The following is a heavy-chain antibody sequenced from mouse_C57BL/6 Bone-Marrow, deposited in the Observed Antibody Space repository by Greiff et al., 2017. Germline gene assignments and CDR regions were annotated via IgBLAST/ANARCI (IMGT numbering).Heavy chain of an antibody. V-gene: IGHV1-54*01. CDR2: INPGSGGT. CDR1: GYAFTNYL. J-gene: IGHJ4*01. CDR3: ATIYYDYDLYAMDY. D-gene: IGHD2-4*01. Sequence: VQLQQSGAELVRPGTSVKVSCKASGYAFTNYLIEWVKQRPGQGLEWIGVINPGSGGTNYNEKFKGKATLPADKPSSTAYMQLSSLTSEDSAVYFCATIYYDYDLYAMDYGGQGTSVTVSS.